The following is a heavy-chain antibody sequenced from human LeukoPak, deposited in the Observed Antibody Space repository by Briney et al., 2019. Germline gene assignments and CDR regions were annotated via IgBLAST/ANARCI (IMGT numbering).Heavy chain of an antibody. CDR2: IKQDGSQT. CDR1: GFTFSSYW. Sequence: GGSLRLSCAASGFTFSSYWMSWVRQAPGNGLELVANIKQDGSQTYYVDSVKGRFTISRANAKNSLYLQMNSLGAEDTAVYYCARDTPHGQLWLDWGQGTLVTVSS. J-gene: IGHJ4*02. CDR3: ARDTPHGQLWLD. V-gene: IGHV3-7*01. D-gene: IGHD5-18*01.